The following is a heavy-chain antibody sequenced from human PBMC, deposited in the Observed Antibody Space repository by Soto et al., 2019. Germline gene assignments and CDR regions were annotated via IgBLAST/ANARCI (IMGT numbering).Heavy chain of an antibody. J-gene: IGHJ4*02. V-gene: IGHV3-15*01. CDR1: GFTFSNAW. CDR2: IKSKTDGGTT. Sequence: GGSLRLSCAASGFTFSNAWMSWVRQAPGKGLEWVGRIKSKTDGGTTDYAAPVKGRFTISRDDSKNTLYLQMNSLKTEDTAVYHCTTVVHSGYDPRRFDYWGQGTLVTVSS. D-gene: IGHD5-12*01. CDR3: TTVVHSGYDPRRFDY.